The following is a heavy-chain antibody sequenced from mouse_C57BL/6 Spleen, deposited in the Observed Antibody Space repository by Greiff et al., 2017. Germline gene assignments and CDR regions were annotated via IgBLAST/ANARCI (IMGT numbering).Heavy chain of an antibody. J-gene: IGHJ4*01. CDR2: IYPGNSDT. CDR1: GYTFTSYW. CDR3: TRRRGYDYGGNYAMDY. V-gene: IGHV1-5*01. D-gene: IGHD2-4*01. Sequence: VHVKQSGTVLARPGASVKMSCKTSGYTFTSYWMHWVKQRPGQGLEWIGAIYPGNSDTSYNQKFKGKAKLTAVTSASTAYMELSSLTNEDSAVYYCTRRRGYDYGGNYAMDYWGQGTSVTVSS.